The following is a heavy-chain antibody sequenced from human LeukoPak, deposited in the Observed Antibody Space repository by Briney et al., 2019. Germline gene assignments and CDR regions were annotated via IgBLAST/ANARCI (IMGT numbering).Heavy chain of an antibody. Sequence: GGSLRLSCAASGFTFNICEMNWVRQAPGKGLEWISYIGSDRNIIYYADSVKGRFTISRDNAKNSLYLQMNSLRAEDTAVYYCAGSRYPEPQDLNYWGQGTLVTVSS. D-gene: IGHD2-15*01. CDR3: AGSRYPEPQDLNY. J-gene: IGHJ4*02. CDR1: GFTFNICE. V-gene: IGHV3-48*03. CDR2: IGSDRNII.